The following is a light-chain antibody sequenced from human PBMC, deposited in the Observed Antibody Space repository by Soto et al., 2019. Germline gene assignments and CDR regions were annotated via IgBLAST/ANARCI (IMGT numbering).Light chain of an antibody. CDR1: QSVSSSY. CDR2: GAS. J-gene: IGKJ4*01. CDR3: QQYGSSPA. V-gene: IGKV3-20*01. Sequence: EIVLTQSPGTLSLSPGERATLSCRASQSVSSSYLAWYQQKPGQAPRLLIYGASSRATGIPDRFNGSESGTDFNLTISGLEPEDFALYYCQQYGSSPAFGGGTKVEIK.